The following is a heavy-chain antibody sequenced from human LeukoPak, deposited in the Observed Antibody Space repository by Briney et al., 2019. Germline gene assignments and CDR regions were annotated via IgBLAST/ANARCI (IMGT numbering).Heavy chain of an antibody. CDR2: INHSGST. CDR3: ASCATHYYNGMDV. Sequence: SETLSLTCAVYGGSFSGYYWSWIRQPPGKGLEWIWEINHSGSTNYNPSLKSRVTISVDTSNNQFSLKLSSVTAADTAVYYCASCATHYYNGMDVWGQGTTVTVSS. J-gene: IGHJ6*02. CDR1: GGSFSGYY. V-gene: IGHV4-34*01.